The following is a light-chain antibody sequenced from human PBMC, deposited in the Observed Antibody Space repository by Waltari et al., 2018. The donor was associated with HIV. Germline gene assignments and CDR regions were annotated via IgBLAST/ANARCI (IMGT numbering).Light chain of an antibody. CDR2: EVS. Sequence: QSALTQPASVSGSPGQSITISCTGTSSDVGGYNYVSWYQQHPGKAPKLMIYEVSNRPSGVSNRFSASKSGNTASLTISGLQAEDEADYYCSSYTSSSTPHVVFGGGTKLTVL. CDR1: SSDVGGYNY. J-gene: IGLJ2*01. V-gene: IGLV2-14*01. CDR3: SSYTSSSTPHVV.